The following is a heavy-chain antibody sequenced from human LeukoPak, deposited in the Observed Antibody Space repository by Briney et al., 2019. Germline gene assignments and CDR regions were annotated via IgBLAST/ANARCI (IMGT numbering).Heavy chain of an antibody. CDR1: GGSIRSSDYY. Sequence: SETLSLTCTVSGGSIRSSDYYWGWIRQPPGKGLEWIGCIYYTGSTYYNPSLRGRVPVSIDTSMNQFSLRGNSVTAADTAIYYCARRTHSSSLTYWGQGALVTVSS. CDR2: IYYTGST. D-gene: IGHD6-13*01. CDR3: ARRTHSSSLTY. V-gene: IGHV4-39*01. J-gene: IGHJ4*02.